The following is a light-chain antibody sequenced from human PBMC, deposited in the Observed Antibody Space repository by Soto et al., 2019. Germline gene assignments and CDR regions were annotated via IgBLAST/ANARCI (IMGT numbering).Light chain of an antibody. CDR2: DSS. J-gene: IGKJ5*01. V-gene: IGKV3-11*01. CDR3: QQTYMTPIT. CDR1: QNVDKF. Sequence: EIELTQSPATLSLSPGETATLSCRASQNVDKFLAWYQQRPGQPPRLLIFDSSNRATGVPVRFSGSGSGTVFTLTIGSLEPEDSATYYCQQTYMTPITFGQGTRLEIK.